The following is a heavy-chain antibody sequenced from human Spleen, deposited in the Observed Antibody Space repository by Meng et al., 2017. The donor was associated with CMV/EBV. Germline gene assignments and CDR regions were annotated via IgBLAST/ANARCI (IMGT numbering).Heavy chain of an antibody. V-gene: IGHV3-9*01. CDR1: GFTFDDYA. D-gene: IGHD5-12*01. CDR2: ISWNSGSI. J-gene: IGHJ4*02. Sequence: SLKISCAASGFTFDDYAMHWARQAPGKGLEWVSGISWNSGSIGYADSVKGRFTISRDNAKNSLYLQMNSLRAEDTALYYCAKDRGYSGYDFDYWGQGTLVTVSS. CDR3: AKDRGYSGYDFDY.